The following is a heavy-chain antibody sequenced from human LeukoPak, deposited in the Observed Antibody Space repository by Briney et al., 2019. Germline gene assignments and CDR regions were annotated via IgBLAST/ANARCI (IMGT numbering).Heavy chain of an antibody. Sequence: ASVKVSCKASGYTFTSHDINWVRQATGQGLEWMGWISAYNGSTNYAQKLQGRVTMTSDTSTSTAYMELRSLNSDDTAVYYCASSKNYYDSRGLDYWGQGTLVTVSS. CDR2: ISAYNGST. D-gene: IGHD3-22*01. J-gene: IGHJ4*02. CDR3: ASSKNYYDSRGLDY. CDR1: GYTFTSHD. V-gene: IGHV1-18*01.